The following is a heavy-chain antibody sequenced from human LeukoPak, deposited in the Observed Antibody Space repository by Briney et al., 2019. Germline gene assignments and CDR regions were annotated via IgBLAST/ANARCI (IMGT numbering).Heavy chain of an antibody. CDR1: GGSFSGYY. J-gene: IGHJ4*02. CDR3: ARGNKDYFDY. CDR2: IYYSGST. Sequence: PSETLSLTCAVYGGSFSGYYWSWIRQPPGKGLEWIGYIYYSGSTNYNPSLKSRVTISVDTSKNQFSLKLSSVTAADTAVYYCARGNKDYFDYWGQGTLVTVSS. V-gene: IGHV4-59*01.